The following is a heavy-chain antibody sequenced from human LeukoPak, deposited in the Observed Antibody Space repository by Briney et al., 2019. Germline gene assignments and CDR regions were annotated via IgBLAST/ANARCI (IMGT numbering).Heavy chain of an antibody. D-gene: IGHD6-19*01. V-gene: IGHV5-51*01. CDR2: IYPGDSDT. Sequence: GESLKISCKGSGYTFSSYWIGWVRQMPGKGLEWMGIIYPGDSDTRYSPSLQGQVTISVDTSIGTAYLQWSSLKASDTAMYYCARRIAVAGNFDYWGQGTLVTVSS. CDR1: GYTFSSYW. J-gene: IGHJ4*02. CDR3: ARRIAVAGNFDY.